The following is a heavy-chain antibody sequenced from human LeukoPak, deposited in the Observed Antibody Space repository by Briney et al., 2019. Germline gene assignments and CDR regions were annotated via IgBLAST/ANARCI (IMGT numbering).Heavy chain of an antibody. CDR1: GGSFSGYY. Sequence: SETLSLTCAVYGGSFSGYYWSWIRQPPEKGLEWIGEINHSGSTNYNPSLKSRVTISVDTSKNQFSLKLSSVTAADTAVYYCARGRQLVCGRNWFDPWGQGTLVTVSS. CDR2: INHSGST. CDR3: ARGRQLVCGRNWFDP. J-gene: IGHJ5*02. D-gene: IGHD6-13*01. V-gene: IGHV4-34*01.